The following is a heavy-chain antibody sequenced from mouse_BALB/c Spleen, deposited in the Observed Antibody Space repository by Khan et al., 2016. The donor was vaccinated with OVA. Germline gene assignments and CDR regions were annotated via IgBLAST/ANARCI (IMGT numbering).Heavy chain of an antibody. Sequence: QIQLVQSGPELKKPAETVKISCKASGHTFTKYGMNWVKQASGKGLKGMSGINTYTGEPTYADDFNGRFAFSLETSASTSYLQINTLKNEDTATYLCARPPYFSYVMDNWGQGTSVTVSS. CDR1: GHTFTKYG. J-gene: IGHJ4*01. CDR2: INTYTGEP. CDR3: ARPPYFSYVMDN. V-gene: IGHV9-3-1*01. D-gene: IGHD2-10*01.